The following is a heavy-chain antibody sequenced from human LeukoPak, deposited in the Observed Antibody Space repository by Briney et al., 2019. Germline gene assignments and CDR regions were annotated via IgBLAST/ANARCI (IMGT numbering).Heavy chain of an antibody. Sequence: PGGSLRLSCATSGFTFRDYAMSWVRQSPGKGLEWVSRVTGSGESTYYADSVKGRFTISRDNSKNMLYLRMNSLRAEDTAVYYCANEYFEHWGQGTLVTVSS. J-gene: IGHJ4*02. CDR3: ANEYFEH. CDR1: GFTFRDYA. V-gene: IGHV3-23*01. CDR2: VTGSGEST.